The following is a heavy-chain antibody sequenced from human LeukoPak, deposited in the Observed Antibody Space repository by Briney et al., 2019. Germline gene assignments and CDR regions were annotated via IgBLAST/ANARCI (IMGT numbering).Heavy chain of an antibody. Sequence: GGSLRLSCAASGFTFNNYWMSWVRQAPGKGLEWVANIKQDGSEKYYADSVKGRFTISRDNSKNTLYLQMNSLRAEDTAVYYCAKDPGFRHGYGYSEAFDYWGQGTLVTVSS. CDR2: IKQDGSEK. CDR3: AKDPGFRHGYGYSEAFDY. J-gene: IGHJ4*02. D-gene: IGHD5-18*01. V-gene: IGHV3-7*03. CDR1: GFTFNNYW.